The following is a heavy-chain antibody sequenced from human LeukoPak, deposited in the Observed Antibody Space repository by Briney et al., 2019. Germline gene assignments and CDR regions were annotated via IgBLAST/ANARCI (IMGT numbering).Heavy chain of an antibody. J-gene: IGHJ4*02. V-gene: IGHV3-30*02. CDR3: AKGHTEFDY. Sequence: PGGSLRLSCAASGFTFSTYAVNWVRQAPGKGLEWVAFIRYDGSNKYYADSVKGRFTISRDNSKNTLYLQMNSLRAEDTAVYYCAKGHTEFDYWGQGTLVTVSS. CDR1: GFTFSTYA. CDR2: IRYDGSNK. D-gene: IGHD1-14*01.